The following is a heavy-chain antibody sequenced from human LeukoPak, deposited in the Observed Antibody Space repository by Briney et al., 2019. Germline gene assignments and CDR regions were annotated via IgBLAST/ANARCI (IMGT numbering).Heavy chain of an antibody. J-gene: IGHJ4*02. CDR2: INSDGSKK. CDR3: ARRIESYDFWSAYYTPDY. V-gene: IGHV3-74*01. D-gene: IGHD3-3*01. CDR1: GFTFSSCW. Sequence: PGGSLRLSCAASGFTFSSCWMYWVRQAPGKGLEWVSRINSDGSKKRYADSVKGRFTISRDNAKNTLYLQMNSLRAEDTAVYYCARRIESYDFWSAYYTPDYWGQGTLVTVSS.